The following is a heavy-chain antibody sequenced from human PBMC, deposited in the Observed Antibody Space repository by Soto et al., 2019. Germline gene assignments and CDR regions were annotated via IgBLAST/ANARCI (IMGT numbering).Heavy chain of an antibody. CDR3: ARTDSTTYYYYYGMDV. D-gene: IGHD1-1*01. CDR2: IWYDGSNK. Sequence: QVQLVESGGGVVQPGRSLRLSCAASGFTFSSYGMHWVRQAPGKGPEWVAVIWYDGSNKYYADSVKGRFTISRDNSKNTLYLQMNSLRAEDTAVYYCARTDSTTYYYYYGMDVWGQGTTVTVSS. V-gene: IGHV3-33*01. CDR1: GFTFSSYG. J-gene: IGHJ6*02.